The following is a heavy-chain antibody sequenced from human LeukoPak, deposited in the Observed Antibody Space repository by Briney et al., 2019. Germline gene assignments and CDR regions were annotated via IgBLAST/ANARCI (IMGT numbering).Heavy chain of an antibody. J-gene: IGHJ5*02. D-gene: IGHD2-2*01. CDR1: GFTFSSYW. CDR3: ARALGVPAAIGP. CDR2: IKQDGSEK. Sequence: GGSLRLSCAASGFTFSSYWMSWVRQAPGKGLEWAANIKQDGSEKYYVDSVKGRFTISRDNAKNSLYLQMNSLRPEDTAVYYCARALGVPAAIGPWGQGTLVTVSS. V-gene: IGHV3-7*01.